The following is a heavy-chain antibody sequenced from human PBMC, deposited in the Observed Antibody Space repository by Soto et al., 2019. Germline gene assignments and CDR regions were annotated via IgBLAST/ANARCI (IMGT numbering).Heavy chain of an antibody. CDR3: ARILAGGMDV. CDR1: GGSISSYY. J-gene: IGHJ6*02. D-gene: IGHD2-8*02. Sequence: SETLSLTCTVSGGSISSYYWSWILQPPGKGLEWIGYIYYSGSTNYNPSLKSRVTISVDTSKNQFSLKLSSVTAADTAVYYCARILAGGMDVWGQGTTVTVSS. CDR2: IYYSGST. V-gene: IGHV4-59*08.